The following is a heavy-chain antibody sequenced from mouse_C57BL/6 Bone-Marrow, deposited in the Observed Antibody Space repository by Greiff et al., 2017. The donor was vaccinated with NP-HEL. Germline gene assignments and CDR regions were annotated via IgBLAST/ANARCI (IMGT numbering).Heavy chain of an antibody. CDR1: GYTFTSYG. V-gene: IGHV1-81*01. Sequence: VQLQESGAELARPGASVKLSCKASGYTFTSYGISWVKQRTGQGLEWIGEIYPRSGNTYYNEKFKGKATLTADKSSSTAYMELRSLTSEDSAVYFCARDRLDAMDYWGQGTSVTVSS. CDR3: ARDRLDAMDY. CDR2: IYPRSGNT. D-gene: IGHD2-14*01. J-gene: IGHJ4*01.